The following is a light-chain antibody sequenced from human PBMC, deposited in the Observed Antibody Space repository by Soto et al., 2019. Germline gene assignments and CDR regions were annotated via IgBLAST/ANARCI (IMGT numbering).Light chain of an antibody. J-gene: IGKJ1*01. V-gene: IGKV1-5*01. CDR1: QSISSW. CDR3: QQYNSYSPWP. CDR2: DAS. Sequence: ILLTQSPSSLSASVGDRVTITCRASQSISSWLAWYQQKPGKAPKLLIYDASTLESGVPSRFSGSGSGTEFTLTISSLQPDDFATYYCQQYNSYSPWPFGQGTKVEIK.